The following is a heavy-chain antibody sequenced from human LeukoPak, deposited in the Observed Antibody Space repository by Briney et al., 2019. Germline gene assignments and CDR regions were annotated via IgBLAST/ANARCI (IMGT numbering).Heavy chain of an antibody. CDR3: AKGHSSGYYDFAY. Sequence: GGSLRLSCAVSGFTFSSYGMHWVRQAPGKGLEWVAVIWFDGSDKYYADSLKGRFTISRDNSKNTLYLQMNSLRAEDTAVYYCAKGHSSGYYDFAYWGQGTLVTVSS. D-gene: IGHD3-22*01. CDR2: IWFDGSDK. CDR1: GFTFSSYG. J-gene: IGHJ4*02. V-gene: IGHV3-33*06.